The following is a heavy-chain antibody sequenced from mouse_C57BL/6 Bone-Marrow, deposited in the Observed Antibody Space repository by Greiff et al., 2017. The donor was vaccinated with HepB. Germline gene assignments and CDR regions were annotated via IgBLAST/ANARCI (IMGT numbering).Heavy chain of an antibody. V-gene: IGHV7-3*01. CDR1: GFTFTDYY. CDR2: IRNKANGYTT. CDR3: ARYAYGSLDY. Sequence: EVHLVESGGGLVQPGGSLSLSCAASGFTFTDYYMSWVRQPPGKALEWLGFIRNKANGYTTKYSASVKGRFTISRDNSQSILYLQMNALRAEDSATYYCARYAYGSLDYWGQGTTLTVSS. J-gene: IGHJ2*01. D-gene: IGHD1-1*01.